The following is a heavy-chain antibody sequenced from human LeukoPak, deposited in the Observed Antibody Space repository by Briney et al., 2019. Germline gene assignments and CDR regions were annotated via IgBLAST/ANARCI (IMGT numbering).Heavy chain of an antibody. J-gene: IGHJ6*04. V-gene: IGHV4-34*01. Sequence: PSETLSLTCAVYGGSFSGYYWSWIRQPPGKGLEWIGEINHSGSTNYNPSLRSRVTISVDTSKNQFSLKLSSVTAADTAVYYCARDNMGSSIMDVWGKGTTVTISS. CDR2: INHSGST. CDR1: GGSFSGYY. CDR3: ARDNMGSSIMDV. D-gene: IGHD1-14*01.